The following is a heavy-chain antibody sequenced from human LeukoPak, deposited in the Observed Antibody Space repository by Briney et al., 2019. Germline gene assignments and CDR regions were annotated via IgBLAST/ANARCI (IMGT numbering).Heavy chain of an antibody. CDR2: ISSSSSTI. CDR1: GFTFSKVW. CDR3: ASPLVTAIEGY. J-gene: IGHJ4*02. Sequence: GGSLRLSCAASGFTFSKVWMNWVRQAPGKGLEWVSYISSSSSTIYYADSVKGRFTISRDNARNSLYLQMNSLRAEDTAVYYCASPLVTAIEGYWGQGTLVTVSS. D-gene: IGHD2-21*02. V-gene: IGHV3-48*04.